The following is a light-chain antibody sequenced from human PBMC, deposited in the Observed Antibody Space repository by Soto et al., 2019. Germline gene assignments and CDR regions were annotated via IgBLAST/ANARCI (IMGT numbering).Light chain of an antibody. J-gene: IGLJ1*01. CDR2: KGT. CDR1: SADVGAYNS. Sequence: QSALAQPASVSGSPGQSITISCTGTSADVGAYNSVSWYQQLPHKAPQVILYKGTQRPSGVSSRFSGSTSGNAASLTSSGLQADDESYYFCCSSAPESTYVFGTGTKVTVL. V-gene: IGLV2-23*01. CDR3: CSSAPESTYV.